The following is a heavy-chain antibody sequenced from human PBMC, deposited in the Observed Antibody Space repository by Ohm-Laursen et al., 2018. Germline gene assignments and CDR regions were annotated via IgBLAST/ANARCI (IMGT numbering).Heavy chain of an antibody. Sequence: SLRLSCSASGFTFSSYGMHWVRQAPGKGLEWVAVISYDGSNKYYADSVKGRFTISRDTSKNTLFLQMNSLRAEDTATYYCAKAHEGPNGQIWYFDLWGRGTLVTVSS. J-gene: IGHJ2*01. CDR1: GFTFSSYG. V-gene: IGHV3-30*18. CDR2: ISYDGSNK. CDR3: AKAHEGPNGQIWYFDL.